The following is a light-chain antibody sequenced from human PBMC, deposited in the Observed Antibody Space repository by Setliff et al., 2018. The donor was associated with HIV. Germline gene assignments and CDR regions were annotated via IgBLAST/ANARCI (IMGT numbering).Light chain of an antibody. CDR2: DDS. CDR3: QVCDTSSDHYV. J-gene: IGLJ1*01. Sequence: TQPPSVSVAPGKTARIPCGADIIGRESVHWYQQKPGQAPVLVVSDDSDRPSGIPERFSGSISGNTATLTITRVEAGDEADYYCQVCDTSSDHYVFGTGTKVTVL. V-gene: IGLV3-21*03. CDR1: IIGRES.